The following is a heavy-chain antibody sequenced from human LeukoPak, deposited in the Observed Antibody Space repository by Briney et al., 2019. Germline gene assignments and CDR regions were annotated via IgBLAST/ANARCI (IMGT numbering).Heavy chain of an antibody. D-gene: IGHD3-10*01. CDR2: IYPGDSDI. CDR1: GYSFTNYW. V-gene: IGHV5-51*01. CDR3: ARRDYNSRSYYLGYFDY. Sequence: GESLKISCKGSGYSFTNYWISWVRHMPGKGLEWLGIIYPGDSDIRYSPSFQGQVIISADTSISTAYLQWRSLKASDTAMYYCARRDYNSRSYYLGYFDYWGQGTLVSVSS. J-gene: IGHJ4*02.